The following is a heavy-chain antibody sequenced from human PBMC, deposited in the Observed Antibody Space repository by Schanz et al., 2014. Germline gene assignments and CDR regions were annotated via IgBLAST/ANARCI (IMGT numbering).Heavy chain of an antibody. J-gene: IGHJ4*02. CDR3: ARIGGSVFDY. V-gene: IGHV3-74*02. D-gene: IGHD3-10*01. Sequence: EAHLVESGGGLVKPGGSLTLSCAASGFTFSSHWMHWVRQDPGKGLVWVARINSVGSNTDYADSVTGRFTISRDNAKNTLYLQMNTLRAEDTAVYYCARIGGSVFDYWAQGTLVTVSS. CDR1: GFTFSSHW. CDR2: INSVGSNT.